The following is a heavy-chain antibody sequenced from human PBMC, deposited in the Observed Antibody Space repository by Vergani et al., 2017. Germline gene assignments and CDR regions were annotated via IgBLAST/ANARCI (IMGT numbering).Heavy chain of an antibody. Sequence: QVQLQESGPGLVKPSETLSLTCTVSGGSISSYYWSWIRQPPGKGLEWIGYIYYSGSTNYNPSLKSRVTISVDTSKNQFSLKLSSVTAADTAVYYCARAPEADYFDYWGQGTLVTVSS. CDR1: GGSISSYY. J-gene: IGHJ4*02. V-gene: IGHV4-59*01. D-gene: IGHD1-14*01. CDR2: IYYSGST. CDR3: ARAPEADYFDY.